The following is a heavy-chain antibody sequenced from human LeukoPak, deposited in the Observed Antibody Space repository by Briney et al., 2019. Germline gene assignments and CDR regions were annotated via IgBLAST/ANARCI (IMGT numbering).Heavy chain of an antibody. CDR2: IRYDGSNK. D-gene: IGHD2-2*01. V-gene: IGHV3-30*02. CDR1: GFTFSSYG. Sequence: HAGGSLGLSCAASGFTFSSYGMHWVRQAPGKGLEWVAFIRYDGSNKYYADSVKGRFTISRDNSKNTLYLQMNSLRSEDTAVYYCARGVVVPAATGWFDPWGQGTLVTVSS. J-gene: IGHJ5*02. CDR3: ARGVVVPAATGWFDP.